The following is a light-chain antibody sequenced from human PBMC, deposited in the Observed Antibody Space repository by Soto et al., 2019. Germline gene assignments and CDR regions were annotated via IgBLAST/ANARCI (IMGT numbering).Light chain of an antibody. CDR1: NSDVGTYNH. Sequence: QSALTQPASVSGSPGQSITISCTGTNSDVGTYNHVSWYQQHPDKAPQLIIYEVSNRPSGLSNRFSASKSGNTASLTISGLQADDEADYYCCSSTTRSTLVFGTGTKLTVL. V-gene: IGLV2-14*01. CDR2: EVS. CDR3: CSSTTRSTLV. J-gene: IGLJ1*01.